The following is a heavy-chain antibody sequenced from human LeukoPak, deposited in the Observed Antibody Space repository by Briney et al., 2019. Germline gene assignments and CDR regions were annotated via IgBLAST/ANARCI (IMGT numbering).Heavy chain of an antibody. CDR3: ARDLNSGGDNY. Sequence: GGSLRLSCVASGCTFSYFWMSWVRQAPGKGLEWVANINLDGSERHYVDSVKGRFTISRDNARKSLYLQMNSLRDEDTAVYYCARDLNSGGDNYWGQGTLVTVSS. CDR1: GCTFSYFW. D-gene: IGHD2-21*02. CDR2: INLDGSER. J-gene: IGHJ4*02. V-gene: IGHV3-7*01.